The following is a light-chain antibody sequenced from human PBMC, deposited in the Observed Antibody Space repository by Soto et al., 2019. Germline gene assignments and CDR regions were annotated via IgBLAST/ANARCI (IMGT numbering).Light chain of an antibody. Sequence: DIPLTKSPSSLSASVGDRVTITYRASQDIGNDLGWYQQTPGKAPKRLIYAAFSLQSGVPSRFSGSRSGTEFTLTISSLQPEDFATYYCLQHNYYSWTFGQGTKVDIK. CDR1: QDIGND. J-gene: IGKJ1*01. CDR3: LQHNYYSWT. CDR2: AAF. V-gene: IGKV1-17*01.